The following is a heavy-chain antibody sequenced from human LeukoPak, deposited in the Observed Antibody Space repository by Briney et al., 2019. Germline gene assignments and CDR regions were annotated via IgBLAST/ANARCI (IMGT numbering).Heavy chain of an antibody. V-gene: IGHV3-21*01. CDR3: ARDELGYCSSTSCPRNYGMDV. Sequence: KPGGSLRLSCAASGFTFSSYSMNWVRQAPGKGLEWVSSISSSSSYIYYADSVKGRFTISRDNAKNSLYLQMNSLRAEDTAVNYCARDELGYCSSTSCPRNYGMDVWGKGTTVTVSS. J-gene: IGHJ6*04. CDR1: GFTFSSYS. CDR2: ISSSSSYI. D-gene: IGHD2-2*03.